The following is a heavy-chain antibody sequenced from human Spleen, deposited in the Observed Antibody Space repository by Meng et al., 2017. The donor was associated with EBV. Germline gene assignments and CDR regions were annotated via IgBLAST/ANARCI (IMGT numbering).Heavy chain of an antibody. V-gene: IGHV4-4*02. CDR1: GDSISSNNW. CDR3: ARFTSMVRGAFDP. J-gene: IGHJ5*02. Sequence: QVQLQASGPGLSKPSGPLSLTCAVSGDSISSNNWWSWVRQPPGKGLEWIGEIYHGGIAYYNPSLKSRVTISVDKSKNQFSLNLTSVTAADTAVYYCARFTSMVRGAFDPWGQGTLVTVSS. CDR2: IYHGGIA. D-gene: IGHD3-10*01.